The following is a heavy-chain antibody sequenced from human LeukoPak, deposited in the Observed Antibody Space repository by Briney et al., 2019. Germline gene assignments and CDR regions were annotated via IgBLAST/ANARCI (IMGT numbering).Heavy chain of an antibody. D-gene: IGHD6-19*01. CDR2: INPNSGGT. V-gene: IGHV1-2*02. Sequence: GASVKVSCKASGYTFTGYYMHWVRQAPGQGLEWMGWINPNSGGTNYAQKLQGRVTMTTDTSTSTAYMELRSLRSDDTAVYYCASSKQWLVKQLDYWGQGTLVTVSS. CDR3: ASSKQWLVKQLDY. CDR1: GYTFTGYY. J-gene: IGHJ4*02.